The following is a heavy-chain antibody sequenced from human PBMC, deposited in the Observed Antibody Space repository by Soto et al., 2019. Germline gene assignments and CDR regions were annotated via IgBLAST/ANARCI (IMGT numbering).Heavy chain of an antibody. V-gene: IGHV1-69*01. CDR2: IIPIFGTA. J-gene: IGHJ5*02. D-gene: IGHD2-2*02. CDR1: GGTFGSYA. Sequence: QVQLVQSGAEVKKPGSSVKVSCKASGGTFGSYAISWVRQAPGQGLEWMGGIIPIFGTANYAQKFQGRVTITADESTSTAYMELSSLRSEDTAVYYCARDRDCSSTSCYSWFDPWGQGTLVTVSS. CDR3: ARDRDCSSTSCYSWFDP.